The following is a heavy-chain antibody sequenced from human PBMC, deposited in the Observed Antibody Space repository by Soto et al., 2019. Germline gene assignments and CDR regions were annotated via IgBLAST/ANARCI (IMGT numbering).Heavy chain of an antibody. J-gene: IGHJ4*02. Sequence: PGESLKISCKGSGYSFTSYWIGWVRQMPGKGLEWMGIIYAGDSDTRYSPSFQGQVTISADKSISTAYLQWSSLKASDTAMYYCARRYYYGSGSYYNRFYFDYWGQGTLVTVSS. CDR3: ARRYYYGSGSYYNRFYFDY. V-gene: IGHV5-51*01. CDR2: IYAGDSDT. CDR1: GYSFTSYW. D-gene: IGHD3-10*01.